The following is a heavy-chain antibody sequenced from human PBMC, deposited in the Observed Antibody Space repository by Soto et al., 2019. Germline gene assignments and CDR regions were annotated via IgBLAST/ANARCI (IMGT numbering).Heavy chain of an antibody. J-gene: IGHJ6*02. CDR1: GYTFTGYY. D-gene: IGHD1-20*01. CDR3: ARAPPTLNTSITPPYYYGMDV. Sequence: ASVKVSCKAPGYTFTGYYMHWVRQAPGQGLEWMGWINPNSGGTNFAQKFQGRVTMTRDTSISTAYMELSRLRSDDTAVYYCARAPPTLNTSITPPYYYGMDVWGQGTTVTVSS. V-gene: IGHV1-2*02. CDR2: INPNSGGT.